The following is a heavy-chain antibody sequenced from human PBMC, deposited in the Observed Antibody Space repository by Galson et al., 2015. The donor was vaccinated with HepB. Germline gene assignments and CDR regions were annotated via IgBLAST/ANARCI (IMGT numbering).Heavy chain of an antibody. V-gene: IGHV3-30-3*01. CDR1: GFSFSTYA. J-gene: IGHJ4*02. D-gene: IGHD5-18*01. CDR3: AGTPQLWYEATLSDN. Sequence: SLRLSCAASGFSFSTYAMHWVRQAPGKGLEWVAVISYDGSTKYYADSVKGRFTISRDNSKNTLSLQMNSLTAEDTAVYFCAGTPQLWYEATLSDNWGQGTLVTVTS. CDR2: ISYDGSTK.